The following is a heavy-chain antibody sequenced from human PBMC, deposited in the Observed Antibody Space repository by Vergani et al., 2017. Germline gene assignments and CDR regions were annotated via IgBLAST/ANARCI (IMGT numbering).Heavy chain of an antibody. J-gene: IGHJ4*02. CDR1: GGSISSGSYY. Sequence: QVQLQESGPGLVKPSQTLSLTCTVSGGSISSGSYYWSWIRQPAGKGLEWIGRIYTSGSTNYNPSLKSRVTMSVDTSKIQFSLKLSSVTAADTAVYYCARDLGYVDYWGQGTLVTVSS. CDR2: IYTSGST. V-gene: IGHV4-61*02. CDR3: ARDLGYVDY. D-gene: IGHD3-16*01.